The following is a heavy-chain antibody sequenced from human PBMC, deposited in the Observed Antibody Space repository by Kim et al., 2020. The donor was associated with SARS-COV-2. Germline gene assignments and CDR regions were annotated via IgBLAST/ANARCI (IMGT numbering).Heavy chain of an antibody. CDR2: KNDGPHP. V-gene: IGHV3-74*01. J-gene: IGHJ4*02. CDR3: TTAFEY. Sequence: KNDGPHPYSADSVRGRFTISRDNSKNRVYLQMNSLGAEDTALYYCTTAFEYWGQGTLVTVSS.